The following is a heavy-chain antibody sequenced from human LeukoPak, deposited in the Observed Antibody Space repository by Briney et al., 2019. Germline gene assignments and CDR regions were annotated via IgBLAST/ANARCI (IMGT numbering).Heavy chain of an antibody. CDR2: INPNSGGT. J-gene: IGHJ6*03. CDR1: GYTFTGYY. D-gene: IGHD3-10*01. Sequence: ASVKVSCKASGYTFTGYYMHWVRQAPGQGLEWMGWINPNSGGTNYAQKFQGRVTMTRDTSISTAYMELSRLRSDDTAVYYCAREEKGVGPLPSLLWFGELSRGVASMDVWGKGTTVTISS. CDR3: AREEKGVGPLPSLLWFGELSRGVASMDV. V-gene: IGHV1-2*02.